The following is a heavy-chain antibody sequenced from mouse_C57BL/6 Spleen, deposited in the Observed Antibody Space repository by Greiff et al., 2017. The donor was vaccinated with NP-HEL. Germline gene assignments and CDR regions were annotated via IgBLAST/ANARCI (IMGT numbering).Heavy chain of an antibody. CDR2: IDPATGGT. J-gene: IGHJ3*01. CDR1: GYTFTDYE. CDR3: TRDYDYDAGFAY. V-gene: IGHV1-15*01. Sequence: QVQLQQSGAELVRPGASVTLSCKASGYTFTDYEMHWVKQTPVHGLEWIGAIDPATGGTAYTQKFKGKAILTADKSSSTAYMELRILTSEDSAVYYCTRDYDYDAGFAYWGQGTLVTVSA. D-gene: IGHD2-4*01.